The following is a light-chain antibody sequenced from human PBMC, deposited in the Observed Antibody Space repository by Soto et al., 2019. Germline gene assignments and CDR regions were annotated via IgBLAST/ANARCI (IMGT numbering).Light chain of an antibody. J-gene: IGKJ4*01. CDR1: QSVSSSY. Sequence: EIVLTQSPGTLSLSPGERATLSCRASQSVSSSYLGWYQQKPGQAPRLLIYGASSRATGIPDRFSGSGSGKDFTLTISRLELEDFAVYYCQQYGSLLTFGGGTKVEIK. V-gene: IGKV3-20*01. CDR3: QQYGSLLT. CDR2: GAS.